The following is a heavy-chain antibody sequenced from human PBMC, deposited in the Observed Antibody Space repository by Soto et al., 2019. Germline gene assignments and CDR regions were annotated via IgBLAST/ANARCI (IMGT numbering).Heavy chain of an antibody. D-gene: IGHD2-2*01. CDR3: ATARHCSSDACPAAE. CDR2: IGPNPVNT. J-gene: IGHJ4*02. CDR1: GFPFSTSG. V-gene: IGHV3-23*01. Sequence: EVHLLESGGGLVQPGGSLRLSCAASGFPFSTSGILWLRQPPGEGLEWVSAIGPNPVNTNYRDSVKGRFAISRDNSRNTVFLQMTALRPEDTALYYCATARHCSSDACPAAEWGQGTLITVSS.